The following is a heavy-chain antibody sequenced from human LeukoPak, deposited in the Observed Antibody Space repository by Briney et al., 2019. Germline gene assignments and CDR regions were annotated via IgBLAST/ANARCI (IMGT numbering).Heavy chain of an antibody. J-gene: IGHJ4*02. CDR3: AHNWNSPYYFDY. D-gene: IGHD1-7*01. CDR1: GITFSSLW. Sequence: GFLRLSCAASGITFSSLWMSWFRQAPRKGLEWVADIKPDGSEVHYVASVKGRFTISGDNAKTSLYLQMNSLRAEDTAVYYCAHNWNSPYYFDYWGQGTLVTVSS. CDR2: IKPDGSEV. V-gene: IGHV3-7*03.